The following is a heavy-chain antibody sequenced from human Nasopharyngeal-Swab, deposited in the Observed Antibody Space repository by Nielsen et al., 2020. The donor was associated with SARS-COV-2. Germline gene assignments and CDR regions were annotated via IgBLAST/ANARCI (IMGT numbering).Heavy chain of an antibody. Sequence: WIRQPPGKGLEWVSAISGSGGSTYYADSVKGRFTISRDNSKNTLYLQMNSLRAEDTAVYYCAKLSPYYYGSGGSHDAFDIWGQGTMVTVSS. J-gene: IGHJ3*02. CDR2: ISGSGGST. CDR3: AKLSPYYYGSGGSHDAFDI. D-gene: IGHD3-10*01. V-gene: IGHV3-23*01.